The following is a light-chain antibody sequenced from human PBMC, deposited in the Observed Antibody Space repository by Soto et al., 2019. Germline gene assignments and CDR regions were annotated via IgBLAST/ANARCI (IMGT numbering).Light chain of an antibody. V-gene: IGKV1-39*01. CDR1: QRISTY. CDR3: QQSYSTPRT. Sequence: IQMTQSPSSLSASVGDRVTITCRASQRISTYLNWYQQKPGKAPKFLIYDASNLQSGVPSRFSGGGSGTDFTLTISSLQPEDFATYYCQQSYSTPRTFGQGTKVDI. J-gene: IGKJ1*01. CDR2: DAS.